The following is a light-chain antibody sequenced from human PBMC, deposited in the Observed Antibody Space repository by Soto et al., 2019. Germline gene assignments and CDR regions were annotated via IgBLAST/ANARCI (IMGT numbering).Light chain of an antibody. CDR3: QQYYTTTRT. J-gene: IGKJ1*01. CDR2: WAS. V-gene: IGKV4-1*01. CDR1: QTVLDSSNNKEY. Sequence: IVMTQSPASLAAALCERPTINCKSSQTVLDSSNNKEYLTWYQQKPGQTPKLLIYWASTREFGVPDRFSVSGSGTDVTLTISCLQEEDVAVYYCQQYYTTTRTFGHGTKVDIK.